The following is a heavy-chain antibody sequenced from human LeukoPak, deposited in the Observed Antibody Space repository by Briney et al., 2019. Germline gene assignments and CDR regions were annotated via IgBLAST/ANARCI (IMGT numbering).Heavy chain of an antibody. CDR1: GFTFSSYS. J-gene: IGHJ4*02. Sequence: GALPLSCAAAGFTFSSYSMNWVRQAPGKGLEWVSGINWSGSRTGYADSVKGRFTISRDNAKNSLYLQMNSLRAEDTAFYYCASAVGAGYYFDYWGQGTLVTVPS. D-gene: IGHD1-26*01. CDR3: ASAVGAGYYFDY. V-gene: IGHV3-20*04. CDR2: INWSGSRT.